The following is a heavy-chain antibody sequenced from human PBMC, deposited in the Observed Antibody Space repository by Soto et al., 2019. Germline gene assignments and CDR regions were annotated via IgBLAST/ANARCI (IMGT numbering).Heavy chain of an antibody. CDR3: AKAGASGSYPSYYYYGLDV. D-gene: IGHD1-26*01. J-gene: IGHJ6*02. Sequence: EVQLLESGGGLVQPGGSLILSCVASGFTFSSYAMSWVRQAPGKGLEWVSSISGSGGNAYYADSVKGRFTISRDNSKNTLRLQMNSLRADDTAVYYCAKAGASGSYPSYYYYGLDVCGQGTTVTVSS. V-gene: IGHV3-23*01. CDR1: GFTFSSYA. CDR2: ISGSGGNA.